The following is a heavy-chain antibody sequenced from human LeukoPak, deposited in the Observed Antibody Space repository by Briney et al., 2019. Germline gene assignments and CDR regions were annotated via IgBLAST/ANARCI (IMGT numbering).Heavy chain of an antibody. J-gene: IGHJ5*02. Sequence: GGSLRLPCAASGFTFSSYAMSWVRQAPGKGLEWVSAISGSGGSTYYADSVKGRFTISRDNSKNTLYLQMNSLRAEDAAVYYCAKDSSSWKNWFDPWGQGTLVTVSS. CDR2: ISGSGGST. CDR1: GFTFSSYA. CDR3: AKDSSSWKNWFDP. D-gene: IGHD6-13*01. V-gene: IGHV3-23*01.